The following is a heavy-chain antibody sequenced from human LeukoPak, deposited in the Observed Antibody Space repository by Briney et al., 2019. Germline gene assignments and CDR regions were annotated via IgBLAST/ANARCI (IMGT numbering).Heavy chain of an antibody. Sequence: ASVKVSCKASGYTFTSHGISWVRQAPGHWLEWMGWISAYNGNTNYAQKLQGRVTMTTDTSTSTAYMELRSLRSDDTAVYYCARSRRSWLFFDAFDIWGQGTMVTVSA. V-gene: IGHV1-18*01. CDR1: GYTFTSHG. CDR2: ISAYNGNT. J-gene: IGHJ3*02. D-gene: IGHD6-13*01. CDR3: ARSRRSWLFFDAFDI.